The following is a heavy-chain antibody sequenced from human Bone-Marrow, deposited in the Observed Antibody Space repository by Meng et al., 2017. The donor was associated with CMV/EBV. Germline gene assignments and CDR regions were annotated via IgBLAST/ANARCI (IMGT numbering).Heavy chain of an antibody. Sequence: SCTASGFTFSIYTMHWVRQDPGKGLEYVSAISSNGGSTYYANSVKGRFTISRDNSKNTLYLQRGSLRAEDMAVYYCARDIKTGGAPDYWGQGTLVTVSS. V-gene: IGHV3-64*01. J-gene: IGHJ4*02. CDR3: ARDIKTGGAPDY. D-gene: IGHD3-10*01. CDR2: ISSNGGST. CDR1: GFTFSIYT.